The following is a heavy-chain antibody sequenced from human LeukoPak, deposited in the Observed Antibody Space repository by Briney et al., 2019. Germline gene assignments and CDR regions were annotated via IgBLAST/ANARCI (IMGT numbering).Heavy chain of an antibody. Sequence: SETLSLTCTVSGGSISSGGYYWSWIRQHPGKGLEWIGYIYYSGSTYYNPSLKSRATISVDTSKNQFSLKLSSVTAADAAVYYCARGGWYFGYWGQGTLVTVSS. J-gene: IGHJ4*02. V-gene: IGHV4-31*03. CDR1: GGSISSGGYY. D-gene: IGHD2-15*01. CDR3: ARGGWYFGY. CDR2: IYYSGST.